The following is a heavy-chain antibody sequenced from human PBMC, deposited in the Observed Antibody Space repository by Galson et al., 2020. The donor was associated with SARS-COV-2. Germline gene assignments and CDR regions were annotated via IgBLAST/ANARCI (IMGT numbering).Heavy chain of an antibody. J-gene: IGHJ3*02. CDR3: TNNLVPGPDDALDI. V-gene: IGHV4-38-2*02. CDR2: IHPSGTT. D-gene: IGHD3-10*01. CDR1: GYSISIAYY. Sequence: SETLSLTCTVSGYSISIAYYCGRIRQSPGQGLEWIGKIHPSGTTSYNPSRKSRVTISLDTSKNQFSLQLTSVTAADTAVYYCTNNLVPGPDDALDIWGQGTMVAVSS.